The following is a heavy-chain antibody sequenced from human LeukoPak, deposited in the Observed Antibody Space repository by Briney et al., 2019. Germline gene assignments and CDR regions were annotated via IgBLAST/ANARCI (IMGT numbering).Heavy chain of an antibody. Sequence: SETLSLTCTVSGGSIKNYYWTWIRQPPGQGLEWIGYIYYSGSTSSNPSLKSRVTISVDTSKNQFSLRLKYVTAADTAVYYCARDVPRGTGYMDVWGKGTTVTVSS. CDR1: GGSIKNYY. CDR2: IYYSGST. J-gene: IGHJ6*03. D-gene: IGHD3-10*01. CDR3: ARDVPRGTGYMDV. V-gene: IGHV4-59*01.